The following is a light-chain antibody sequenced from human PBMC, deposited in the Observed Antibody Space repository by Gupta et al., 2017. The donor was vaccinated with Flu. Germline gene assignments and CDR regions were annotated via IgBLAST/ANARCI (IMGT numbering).Light chain of an antibody. J-gene: IGKJ4*01. CDR3: QQYNKCPIT. V-gene: IGKV3D-15*01. Sequence: SASPAERATRSCRASQNVGSNLVWYLQKPGRPPRLLIFGASTRASDVPARFSGSGSGTDFTLTIDGLQSEDFVVYFCQQYNKCPITFGGGTTVDIK. CDR1: QNVGSN. CDR2: GAS.